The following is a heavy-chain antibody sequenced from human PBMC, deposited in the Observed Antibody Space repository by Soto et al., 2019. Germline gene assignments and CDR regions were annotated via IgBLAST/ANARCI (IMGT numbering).Heavy chain of an antibody. J-gene: IGHJ4*02. Sequence: NPGGSLRLSXAASGFTFTRYSMNWVRQAPGKGLEWVSSISSTTNYIYYGDSMKGRFTISRDNAKNSLYLEMNSLRAEDTAVYYCARESEDLTSNFDYWGQGTLVTVSS. CDR3: ARESEDLTSNFDY. CDR1: GFTFTRYS. V-gene: IGHV3-21*06. CDR2: ISSTTNYI.